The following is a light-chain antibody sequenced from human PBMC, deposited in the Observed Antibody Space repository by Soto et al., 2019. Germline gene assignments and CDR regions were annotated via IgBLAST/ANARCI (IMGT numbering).Light chain of an antibody. CDR3: QQYGSSPPT. Sequence: EIVLTQSPGTLSLSPGERATLSCRASQSVSNNHLAWYQQKPGQAPSLLIFGVSSRATGIPDRFSGSGSGTDFTLTISRLEPEDFAVYHCQQYGSSPPTFGQGTKVEIK. CDR1: QSVSNNH. J-gene: IGKJ1*01. CDR2: GVS. V-gene: IGKV3-20*01.